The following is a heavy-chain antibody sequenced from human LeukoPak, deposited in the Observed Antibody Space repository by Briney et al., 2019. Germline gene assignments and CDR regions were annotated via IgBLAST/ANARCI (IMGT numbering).Heavy chain of an antibody. Sequence: GGSLRLSCAASGFTFSSYSMNWVRQAPGKGLEWVSSISSSSSYIYYADSVKGRFTISQDNSKNTLYLHMNSLRAEDTAVYYCARSAAAGRIVATFAYWGQGTLVTVSS. D-gene: IGHD5-12*01. CDR1: GFTFSSYS. CDR2: ISSSSSYI. CDR3: ARSAAAGRIVATFAY. V-gene: IGHV3-21*01. J-gene: IGHJ4*02.